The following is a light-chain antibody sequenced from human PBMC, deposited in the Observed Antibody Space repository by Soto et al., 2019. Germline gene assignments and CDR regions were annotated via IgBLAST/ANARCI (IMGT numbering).Light chain of an antibody. V-gene: IGKV1-5*03. CDR1: QSISSW. CDR2: KAS. CDR3: QQYNSYMYT. J-gene: IGKJ2*01. Sequence: DIQMTQSPSTLSASVGDIVTITCRASQSISSWLAWYQQKPGKAPKLLIYKASSLESGVPSRFSGSGSGTEFTLTISSLQPDYFATYSCQQYNSYMYTFGQGPKLEIK.